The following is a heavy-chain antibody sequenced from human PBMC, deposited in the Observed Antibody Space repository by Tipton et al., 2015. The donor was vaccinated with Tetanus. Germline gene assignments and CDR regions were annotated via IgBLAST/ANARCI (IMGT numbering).Heavy chain of an antibody. CDR3: AGYRVGWGGRGY. D-gene: IGHD5-24*01. Sequence: TLSLTCTVSGGSISSYYWSWIRQPPGKGLEWIGYIYYSGSTNYNPSLKSRVTISVDTSKNQFSLKLSSVTAADTAVYFCAGYRVGWGGRGYWGQGTLVTVSS. V-gene: IGHV4-59*01. CDR1: GGSISSYY. J-gene: IGHJ4*02. CDR2: IYYSGST.